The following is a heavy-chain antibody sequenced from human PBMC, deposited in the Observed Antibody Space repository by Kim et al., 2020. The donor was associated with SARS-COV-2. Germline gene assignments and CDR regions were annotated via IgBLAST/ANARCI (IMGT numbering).Heavy chain of an antibody. J-gene: IGHJ2*01. Sequence: SETLSLTCTVSGGSISSSSYYWGWIRQPPGKGLEWIGSICYSGSTYYNPSLKSRVTISVDTSKNQFSLKLSSVTAADTAVYYCARLPCSGGSCYPGYGDFPWYFDLWGRGTLVTVSS. CDR1: GGSISSSSYY. V-gene: IGHV4-39*01. CDR2: ICYSGST. CDR3: ARLPCSGGSCYPGYGDFPWYFDL. D-gene: IGHD2-15*01.